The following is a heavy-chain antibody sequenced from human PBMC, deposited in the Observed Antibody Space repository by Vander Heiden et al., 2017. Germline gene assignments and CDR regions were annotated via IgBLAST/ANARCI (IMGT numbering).Heavy chain of an antibody. D-gene: IGHD2-2*01. Sequence: QVQLVQSGAEVKKPGASVTVSCQASGYPFTSYYIHWVRQAPGQGLEWMGIINPSGGSTSYAQKFQGRVTMTRDTSTSTVYMELSSLRSEDTAVYYCARDVTSSARWYYYYGMDVWGQGTTVTVSS. CDR1: GYPFTSYY. J-gene: IGHJ6*02. V-gene: IGHV1-46*01. CDR2: INPSGGST. CDR3: ARDVTSSARWYYYYGMDV.